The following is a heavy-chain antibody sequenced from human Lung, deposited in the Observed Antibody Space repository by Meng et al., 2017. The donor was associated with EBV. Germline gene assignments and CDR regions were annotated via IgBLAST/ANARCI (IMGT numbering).Heavy chain of an antibody. Sequence: QVQLQESGPGLVKPSETLSLTCTVSGGSFNNYYWSWIRQPAGKGLEWIGHIQTSGNTNYNPSLKSRITMSMDTSKNHFSLNLSSVTAADTAVYYCARSYSSGWYTLFDYWGQGTLVTVSS. V-gene: IGHV4-4*07. J-gene: IGHJ4*02. D-gene: IGHD6-19*01. CDR1: GGSFNNYY. CDR3: ARSYSSGWYTLFDY. CDR2: IQTSGNT.